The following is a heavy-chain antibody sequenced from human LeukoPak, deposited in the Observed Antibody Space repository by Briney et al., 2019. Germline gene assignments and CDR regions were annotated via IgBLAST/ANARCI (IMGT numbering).Heavy chain of an antibody. D-gene: IGHD3-10*01. CDR3: ARENEATAGPNSGGYYYYMDV. CDR2: IYYSGST. V-gene: IGHV4-39*07. Sequence: SETLSLTCTVSGGSISSSSYYWGWIRQPPGKGLEWIGSIYYSGSTYYNPSLKSRVTIPVDTSKNQFSLKLSSVTAADTAVYYCARENEATAGPNSGGYYYYMDVWGKGTTVTVSS. CDR1: GGSISSSSYY. J-gene: IGHJ6*03.